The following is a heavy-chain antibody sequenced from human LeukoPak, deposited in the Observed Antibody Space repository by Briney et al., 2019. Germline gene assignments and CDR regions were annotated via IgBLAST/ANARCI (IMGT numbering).Heavy chain of an antibody. J-gene: IGHJ4*02. D-gene: IGHD3-3*01. CDR1: GHTFTGYY. V-gene: IGHV1-2*02. Sequence: ASVKVSCKTSGHTFTGYYMHWVRQAPGQGLEWMGWINPNSGGTNYAQKLQGRVTMTTDTSTSTAYMELRSLRSDDTAVYYCARVRTYDFWSDFDYWGQGTLVTVSS. CDR2: INPNSGGT. CDR3: ARVRTYDFWSDFDY.